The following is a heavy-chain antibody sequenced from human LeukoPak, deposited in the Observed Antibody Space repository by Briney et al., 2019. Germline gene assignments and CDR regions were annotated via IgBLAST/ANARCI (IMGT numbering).Heavy chain of an antibody. CDR3: AFHNSSGNFGY. V-gene: IGHV3-74*01. J-gene: IGHJ4*02. CDR2: IKTGGSDT. Sequence: GGSLRLSCAASGFTFSRYWMNWVRHAPGKGLVWVSRIKTGGSDTAYADSVKGRFTISRDSAKNTLYLQMNSLRPEDTAVYYCAFHNSSGNFGYWGQGTLVTVSS. CDR1: GFTFSRYW. D-gene: IGHD3-22*01.